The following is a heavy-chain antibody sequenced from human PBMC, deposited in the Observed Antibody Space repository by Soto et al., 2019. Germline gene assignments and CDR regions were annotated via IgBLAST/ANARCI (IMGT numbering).Heavy chain of an antibody. J-gene: IGHJ4*02. CDR2: ISGSGGST. Sequence: GGSLRLSCAASGFTFSSYAMSWVRQAPGKGLEWVSAISGSGGSTYYADSVKGRFTISRDNSKNTLYLQMNSLRAEDTAVYYCAKDGHLGELYPTGNFDYWGQGTLVTVSS. D-gene: IGHD3-16*01. CDR1: GFTFSSYA. V-gene: IGHV3-23*01. CDR3: AKDGHLGELYPTGNFDY.